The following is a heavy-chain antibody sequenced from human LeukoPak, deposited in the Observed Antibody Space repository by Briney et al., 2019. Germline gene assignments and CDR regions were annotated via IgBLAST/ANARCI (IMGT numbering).Heavy chain of an antibody. CDR1: GFTFDDYA. J-gene: IGHJ4*02. D-gene: IGHD3-9*01. Sequence: GRSLGLSCAASGFTFDDYAMHWVRQAPGKGLEWVSGISWNSGSIGYADSVKGRFTISRDNAKNSLYLQMNSLRAEDTALYYCAKDAYDILTGYLGYWGQGTPVTVSS. CDR2: ISWNSGSI. V-gene: IGHV3-9*01. CDR3: AKDAYDILTGYLGY.